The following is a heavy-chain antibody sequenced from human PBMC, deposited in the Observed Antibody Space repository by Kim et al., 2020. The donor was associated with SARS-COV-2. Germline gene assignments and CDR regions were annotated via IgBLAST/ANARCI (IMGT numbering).Heavy chain of an antibody. CDR3: ARRGEPYDILNGGFTY. CDR1: GYSFTSYW. CDR2: IYPGDSDT. D-gene: IGHD3-9*01. Sequence: GESLKISCKASGYSFTSYWITWVRQMPGKGLEWMGIIYPGDSDTRYNPAFQGQVTISADESISTAYLQWSSLKASDTATYYCARRGEPYDILNGGFTYWGQGSLVTVSS. V-gene: IGHV5-51*01. J-gene: IGHJ4*02.